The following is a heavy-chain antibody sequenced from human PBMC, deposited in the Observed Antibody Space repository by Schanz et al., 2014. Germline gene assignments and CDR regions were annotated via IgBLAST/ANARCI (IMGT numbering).Heavy chain of an antibody. J-gene: IGHJ4*02. D-gene: IGHD6-6*01. Sequence: HLMQSGAEAKKPGASVKVSCKAFGYSFTTYFIHWVRLAPGQGFEWMGLISPSGGSTSYAQECQGRVTMTRDTSTSTLQMELSSLRSEDTAVYYCARGGAYRSPSPVFYFDYWGQGTLVTVSS. CDR1: GYSFTTYF. CDR3: ARGGAYRSPSPVFYFDY. V-gene: IGHV1-46*01. CDR2: ISPSGGST.